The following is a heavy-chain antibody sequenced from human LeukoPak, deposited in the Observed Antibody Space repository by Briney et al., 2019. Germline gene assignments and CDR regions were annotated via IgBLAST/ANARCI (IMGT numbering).Heavy chain of an antibody. V-gene: IGHV3-74*01. CDR2: ITGDGIAI. CDR1: GFSFSSHW. J-gene: IGHJ4*02. D-gene: IGHD3-10*01. CDR3: ARGGSPFY. Sequence: GGSLRLSCAGSGFSFSSHWLHWVRQVPGKGLEWVARITGDGIAINYADSVKGRFTISRDNAKNTVYLQMNSLRCEDTAVFYCARGGSPFYWGRGTPVTVSS.